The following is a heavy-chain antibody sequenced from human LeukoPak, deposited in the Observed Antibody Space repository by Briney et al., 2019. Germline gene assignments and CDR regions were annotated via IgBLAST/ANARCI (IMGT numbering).Heavy chain of an antibody. CDR1: GGSFSGYC. Sequence: SETLSLTCAVYGGSFSGYCWSWIRQPPGKGLEWIGEINHSGSTNYDPSLKSRVTISVDTSKNQFSLKLSSVTAADTAVYYCARGPRDSSGYYRLPIDYWGQGTLVTVSS. J-gene: IGHJ4*02. D-gene: IGHD3-22*01. CDR2: INHSGST. V-gene: IGHV4-34*01. CDR3: ARGPRDSSGYYRLPIDY.